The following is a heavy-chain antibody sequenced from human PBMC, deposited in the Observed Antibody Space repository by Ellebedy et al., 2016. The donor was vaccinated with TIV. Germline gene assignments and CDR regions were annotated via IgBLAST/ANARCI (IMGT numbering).Heavy chain of an antibody. CDR1: GFTFSSYW. J-gene: IGHJ4*02. CDR2: INSDGSST. CDR3: ARATAVLIVVPEGVDY. D-gene: IGHD3-22*01. V-gene: IGHV3-74*01. Sequence: GESLKISCAASGFTFSSYWMHWVRQAPGKGLVWVSRINSDGSSTSYADSVKGRFTISRDNAKNTLYLQMNSLRAEDTAVYYCARATAVLIVVPEGVDYWGQGTLVTVSS.